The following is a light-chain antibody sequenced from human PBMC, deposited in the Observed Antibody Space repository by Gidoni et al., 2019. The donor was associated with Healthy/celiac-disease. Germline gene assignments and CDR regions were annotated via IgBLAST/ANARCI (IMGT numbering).Light chain of an antibody. CDR3: QQGFT. J-gene: IGKJ3*01. V-gene: IGKV3-11*01. CDR1: QSFSSY. CDR2: DAS. Sequence: EIVLTQSPATLSLSPGERATLPCRASQSFSSYLAWYQQKPGQAPRLLIYDASNRATGIPARFSGSGSGTDFTLTISSLEPEDFAVYYCQQGFTFGPGTKVDIK.